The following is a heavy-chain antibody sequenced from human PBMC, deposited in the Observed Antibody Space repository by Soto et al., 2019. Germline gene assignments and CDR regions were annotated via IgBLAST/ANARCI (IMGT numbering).Heavy chain of an antibody. J-gene: IGHJ4*02. V-gene: IGHV3-30-3*01. CDR3: ARGTACSSTSCYDYFDY. CDR1: GFTFSSYA. CDR2: ISYDGSNK. Sequence: QVQLVESGGGVVQPGRSLRLSCAASGFTFSSYAMHWVRQAPGKGLEWVAVISYDGSNKYYADSVKGRFTISRDNSKNTPYLQMNSLRAEDTAVYYCARGTACSSTSCYDYFDYWGQGTLVTVSS. D-gene: IGHD2-2*01.